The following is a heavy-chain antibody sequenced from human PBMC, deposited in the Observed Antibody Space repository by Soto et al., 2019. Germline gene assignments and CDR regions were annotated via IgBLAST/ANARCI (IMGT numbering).Heavy chain of an antibody. CDR1: GFSLSTSGVG. CDR2: IYWDDGK. J-gene: IGHJ4*02. CDR3: THNRANNISNGYYPFDY. Sequence: QITLKESGPPLVNPTQTLTLTCTFSGFSLSTSGVGVAWIRQPPGKALEWLALIYWDDGKRDSPSLKTRLNNTNATSKNPLVQTLTQVNPGNTAKYYCTHNRANNISNGYYPFDYWGQGSLVTVSS. V-gene: IGHV2-5*02. D-gene: IGHD3-9*01.